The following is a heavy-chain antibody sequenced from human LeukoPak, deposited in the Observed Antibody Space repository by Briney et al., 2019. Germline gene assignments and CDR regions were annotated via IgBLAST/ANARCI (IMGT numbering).Heavy chain of an antibody. Sequence: SETLSLTCTVSGGSISSYYWSWIRQPPGKGLEWIGYISYSGSTNYNPSLKSRVTISVDSSKNHFSLRLSSVTAADTAVYYCARAWFGELSSWGQGTLVTVSS. CDR1: GGSISSYY. J-gene: IGHJ5*02. CDR2: ISYSGST. CDR3: ARAWFGELSS. D-gene: IGHD3-10*01. V-gene: IGHV4-59*01.